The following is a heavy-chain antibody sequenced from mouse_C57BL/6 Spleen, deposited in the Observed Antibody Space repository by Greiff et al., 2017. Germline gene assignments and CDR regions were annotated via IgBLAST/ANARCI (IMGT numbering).Heavy chain of an antibody. CDR1: GYTFTSYW. V-gene: IGHV1-64*01. CDR2: IHPNSGST. J-gene: IGHJ4*01. CDR3: ARVGYYAMDY. Sequence: VQLQQPGAELVKPGASVKLSCKASGYTFTSYWMHWVKQRPGQGLEWIGMIHPNSGSTNYNEKFKSKATLAVDKSSSTAYMQLSSLTSEDSAVYYCARVGYYAMDYWGQGTSVTVSS.